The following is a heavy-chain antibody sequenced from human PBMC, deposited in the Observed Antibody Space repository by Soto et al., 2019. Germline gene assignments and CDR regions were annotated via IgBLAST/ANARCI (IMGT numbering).Heavy chain of an antibody. V-gene: IGHV1-18*01. CDR2: ISAYNGNT. Sequence: QVQLVQSGAEVKKPGASVKVSCKASGYTFTSYGISWVRQAPGQGLEWMGWISAYNGNTNSAQKLQGRVTMTTDTSTSTAYMELRSLISDDTAVYYCARDPAYYDSSGYALDIWGQGTMVTVSS. D-gene: IGHD3-22*01. J-gene: IGHJ3*02. CDR3: ARDPAYYDSSGYALDI. CDR1: GYTFTSYG.